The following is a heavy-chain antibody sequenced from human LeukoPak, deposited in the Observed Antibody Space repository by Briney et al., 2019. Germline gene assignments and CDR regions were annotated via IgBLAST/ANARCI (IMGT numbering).Heavy chain of an antibody. J-gene: IGHJ6*03. D-gene: IGHD1-26*01. Sequence: GGSLRLSCAASGFSFSSYNMNWVRQAPGKGLEWVSSITSSSTYTFYADSVKGRFTISRDNARNSLFLQMNSLRAEDTAVYYCARDPYSGTYGNTYYYYMDVWGKGTAVTISS. CDR1: GFSFSSYN. CDR3: ARDPYSGTYGNTYYYYMDV. V-gene: IGHV3-21*01. CDR2: ITSSSTYT.